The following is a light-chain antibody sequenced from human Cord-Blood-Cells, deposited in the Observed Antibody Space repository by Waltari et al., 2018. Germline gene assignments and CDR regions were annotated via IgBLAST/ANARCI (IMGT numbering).Light chain of an antibody. Sequence: IVITKPPPPLPVSQGERATLSCKASQSFSSNLAWYQQKPSQAPRLLIYGASTRATGIPARFSGSGSGTEFTLTINSLQSEDFAVYYCQQYNNWPPYTFGQGTKLEIK. CDR1: QSFSSN. V-gene: IGKV3-15*01. J-gene: IGKJ2*01. CDR3: QQYNNWPPYT. CDR2: GAS.